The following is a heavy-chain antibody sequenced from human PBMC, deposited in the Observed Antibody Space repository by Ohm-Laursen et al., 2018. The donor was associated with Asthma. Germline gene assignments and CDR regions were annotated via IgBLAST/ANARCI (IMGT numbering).Heavy chain of an antibody. CDR1: GFTFSSYG. V-gene: IGHV3-33*01. D-gene: IGHD3-10*01. Sequence: SSLRLSCAASGFTFSSYGMHWVRQAPGKGLEWVAVIWYDGSNKYYAGSVKGRFTISRDNSKNTLYLQMNSLRAEDTAVYYCARDSSIIGPFDYWGQGTLVTVSS. CDR2: IWYDGSNK. J-gene: IGHJ4*02. CDR3: ARDSSIIGPFDY.